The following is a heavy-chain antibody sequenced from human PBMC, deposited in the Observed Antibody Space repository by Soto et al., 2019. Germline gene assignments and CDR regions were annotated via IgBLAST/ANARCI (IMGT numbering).Heavy chain of an antibody. CDR3: XXXXXXXXSGXSCYSRDY. Sequence: EVLLVESGGGLVQPGGSLRLSCAASGFTVSNNYMSWVRQAPGKGLEWVSVIYSGGTTYYSDSVKGRFTICRDNSKNTLYLXXXSXXAEDTAVXXXXXXXXXXXSGXSCYSRDYWGQGTLDTDSS. CDR2: IYSGGTT. V-gene: IGHV3-66*01. CDR1: GFTVSNNY. D-gene: IGHD2-15*01. J-gene: IGHJ4*02.